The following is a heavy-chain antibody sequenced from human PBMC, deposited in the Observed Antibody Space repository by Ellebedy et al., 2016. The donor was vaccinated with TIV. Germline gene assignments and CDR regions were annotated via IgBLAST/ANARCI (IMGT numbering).Heavy chain of an antibody. D-gene: IGHD3-10*01. Sequence: SETLSLTCTASGYSISSDYYWGWIRQPPGKGLEWIGSVYHSGTTYYNPSLKTRVTISIDSSKNQFSLKLNSVTAADTAVYYCARGGTSGTHHCDYWGQGTLVTVSS. CDR2: VYHSGTT. J-gene: IGHJ4*02. CDR3: ARGGTSGTHHCDY. CDR1: GYSISSDYY. V-gene: IGHV4-38-2*02.